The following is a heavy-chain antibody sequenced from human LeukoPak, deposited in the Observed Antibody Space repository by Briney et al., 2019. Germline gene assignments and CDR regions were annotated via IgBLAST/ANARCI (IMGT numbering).Heavy chain of an antibody. CDR3: ARAWYSSGWYPSPHFDY. CDR1: GFTFKIED. CDR2: IHPTNGKT. V-gene: IGHV3-23*01. J-gene: IGHJ4*02. Sequence: GGSLRLSCAGSGFTFKIEDMTWVRQAPGKGLEWVSSIHPTNGKTNYADSVKGRFTISRDNSKNTLYLQMNSLRAEDTAVYYCARAWYSSGWYPSPHFDYWGQGTLVTVSS. D-gene: IGHD6-19*01.